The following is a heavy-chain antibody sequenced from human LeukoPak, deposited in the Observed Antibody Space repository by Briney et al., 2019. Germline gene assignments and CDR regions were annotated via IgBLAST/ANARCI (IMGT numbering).Heavy chain of an antibody. CDR2: IYHSGST. J-gene: IGHJ4*02. CDR1: GYSISNGYY. D-gene: IGHD7-27*01. CDR3: ARELLSGDPSIGN. V-gene: IGHV4-38-2*02. Sequence: PSETLSLTRTVSGYSISNGYYWGWIRQPPGKGLDCIGNIYHSGSTYYNPSLKSRVTISVDTSKNQFSLKLSSVTAADTAVYYCARELLSGDPSIGNWGQGTLVTVSS.